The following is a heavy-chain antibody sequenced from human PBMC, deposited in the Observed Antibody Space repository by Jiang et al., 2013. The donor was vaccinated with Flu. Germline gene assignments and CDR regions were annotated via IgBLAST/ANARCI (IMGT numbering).Heavy chain of an antibody. J-gene: IGHJ4*02. CDR3: ARRRNRDFDY. D-gene: IGHD1-14*01. CDR2: INTGNGNT. Sequence: SGAEVKKPGASVKVSCKPSGYTFTNHAIHWVRQAPGQRLEWMGWINTGNGNTKYSQKIQGRVTITRDTSASTAYMELSSLTSEDTAVYYCARRRNRDFDYWGQGTLVHRLL. V-gene: IGHV1-3*04. CDR1: GYTFTNHA.